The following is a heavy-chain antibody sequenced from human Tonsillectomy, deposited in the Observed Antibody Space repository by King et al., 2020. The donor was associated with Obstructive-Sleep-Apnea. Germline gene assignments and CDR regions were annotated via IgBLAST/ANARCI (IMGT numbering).Heavy chain of an antibody. CDR3: ARDRTMVRGVALGHGMDG. CDR1: GGSISSGGYS. V-gene: IGHV4-30-2*01. D-gene: IGHD3-10*01. Sequence: LQLQESGSGLVKPSQTLSLTCAVSGGSISSGGYSWSWVRQPPGKGLEWIGCIYHSDSTYYNPSLKSRVTISVDRSKNHFSLKLISVTAADTAVYYCARDRTMVRGVALGHGMDGWGQGTTVTVSS. CDR2: IYHSDST. J-gene: IGHJ6*02.